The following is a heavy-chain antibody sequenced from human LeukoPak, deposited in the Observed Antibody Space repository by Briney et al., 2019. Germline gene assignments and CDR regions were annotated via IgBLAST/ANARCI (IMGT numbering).Heavy chain of an antibody. D-gene: IGHD3-10*01. V-gene: IGHV4-61*02. CDR3: ARVQGLLWFGESYGMDV. J-gene: IGHJ6*02. CDR2: IYTSGST. Sequence: SQTLSLTCTVSGGSISSGSYYWSWIRQPAGKGLEWIGRIYTSGSTNYNPSLKSRVTISVDTSKNQFSLKLSSVTAADTAVYYCARVQGLLWFGESYGMDVWGQGTTVTVSS. CDR1: GGSISSGSYY.